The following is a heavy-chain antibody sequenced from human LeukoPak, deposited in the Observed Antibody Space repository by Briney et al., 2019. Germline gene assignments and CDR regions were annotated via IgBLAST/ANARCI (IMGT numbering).Heavy chain of an antibody. J-gene: IGHJ3*02. Sequence: GGSLRLSCAASGFTFSSYSMNWVRQAPGKGLEWVSFISSSSSYIYYADSVKGRFTISRDNSKNTLYLQMNSLRAEDTAVYYCAKAVYSSGYYFHDAFDIWGQGTMVTVSS. D-gene: IGHD3-22*01. CDR2: ISSSSSYI. CDR1: GFTFSSYS. CDR3: AKAVYSSGYYFHDAFDI. V-gene: IGHV3-21*04.